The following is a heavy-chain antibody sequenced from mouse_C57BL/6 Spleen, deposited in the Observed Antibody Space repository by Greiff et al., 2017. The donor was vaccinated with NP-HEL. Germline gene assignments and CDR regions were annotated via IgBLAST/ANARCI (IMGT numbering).Heavy chain of an antibody. Sequence: EVKLMESGGGLVKPGGSLKLSCAASGFTFSDYGMHWVRQAPEKGLEWVAYISSGSSTIYYADTVKGRFTISRDNAKNTLFLQMTSLRSEDTAMYYCARGTGTEFAYWGQGTLVTVSA. V-gene: IGHV5-17*01. D-gene: IGHD4-1*01. CDR2: ISSGSSTI. J-gene: IGHJ3*01. CDR3: ARGTGTEFAY. CDR1: GFTFSDYG.